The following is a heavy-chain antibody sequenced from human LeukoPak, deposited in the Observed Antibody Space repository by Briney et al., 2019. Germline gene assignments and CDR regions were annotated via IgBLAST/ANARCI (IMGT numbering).Heavy chain of an antibody. CDR3: AKSNGYGLVDI. V-gene: IGHV4-38-2*02. CDR2: IFYSGGT. J-gene: IGHJ3*02. CDR1: NYSISSGYY. Sequence: SETLSLTCTVSNYSISSGYYWGWIRPTPGKGLEWIGNIFYSGGTYYSPSLTSRVTISLDTSRNQFSLKLNSVTAADTAVYYCAKSNGYGLVDIWGQGTMVTVSS. D-gene: IGHD3-10*01.